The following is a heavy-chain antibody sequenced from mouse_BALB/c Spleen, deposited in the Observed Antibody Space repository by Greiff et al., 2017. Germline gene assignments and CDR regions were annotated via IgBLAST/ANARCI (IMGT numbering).Heavy chain of an antibody. CDR2: IWSGGST. Sequence: VQLQESGPGLVQPSQSLSITCTVSGFSLTSYGVHWVRQSPGKGLEWLGVIWSGGSTDYNAAFISRLSISKDNSKSQVFFKMNSLQANDTAIYYCASPSLLRLRGGFAYWGQGTLVTVSA. V-gene: IGHV2-2*02. CDR3: ASPSLLRLRGGFAY. D-gene: IGHD1-2*01. J-gene: IGHJ3*01. CDR1: GFSLTSYG.